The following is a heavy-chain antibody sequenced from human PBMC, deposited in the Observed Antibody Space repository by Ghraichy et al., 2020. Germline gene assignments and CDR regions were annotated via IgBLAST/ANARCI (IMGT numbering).Heavy chain of an antibody. CDR3: AAGSSFTS. Sequence: SQTLSLTCAISGDSVSSNSAAWNWVRQSPSRGLEWLGRTYYRSKWFNDYAVSVKSRITITPDTSKNQFSPHLNSVTPEDTAVYFCAAGSSFTSWGQGTLVTVSS. D-gene: IGHD6-6*01. V-gene: IGHV6-1*01. CDR2: TYYRSKWFN. CDR1: GDSVSSNSAA. J-gene: IGHJ5*02.